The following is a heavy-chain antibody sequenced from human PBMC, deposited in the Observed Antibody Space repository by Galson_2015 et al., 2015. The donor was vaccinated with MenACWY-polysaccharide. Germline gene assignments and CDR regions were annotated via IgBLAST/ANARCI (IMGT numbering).Heavy chain of an antibody. CDR2: ISAYNGDT. J-gene: IGHJ4*02. D-gene: IGHD6-6*01. V-gene: IGHV1-18*01. Sequence: SVKVSCKASGYTFTTYGISWVRQAPGQGLEWMGWISAYNGDTNYAQKFQGRVTMTTDASTSTAFMELRSLRSDDSAVYYCARDCLAARPGGCDYWGQGSLVTVSP. CDR1: GYTFTTYG. CDR3: ARDCLAARPGGCDY.